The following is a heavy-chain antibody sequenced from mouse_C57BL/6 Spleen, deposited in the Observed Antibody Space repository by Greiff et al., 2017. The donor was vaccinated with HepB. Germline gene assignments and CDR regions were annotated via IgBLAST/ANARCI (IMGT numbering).Heavy chain of an antibody. CDR3: ARYGYDPAYFDY. CDR1: GYTFTSYW. CDR2: IDPSDSYT. Sequence: QVQLQQPGAELVMPGASVKLSCKASGYTFTSYWMHWVKQRPGQGLEWIGEIDPSDSYTNYNQKFKGKSTLTVDKSSSTAYMQLSSLTSEDSAVYYCARYGYDPAYFDYWGQGTTLTVSS. V-gene: IGHV1-69*01. J-gene: IGHJ2*01. D-gene: IGHD2-2*01.